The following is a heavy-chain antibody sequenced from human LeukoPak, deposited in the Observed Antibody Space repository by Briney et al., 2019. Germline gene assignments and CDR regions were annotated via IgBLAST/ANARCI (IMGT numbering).Heavy chain of an antibody. Sequence: SETLSLTCTVSGGSISSFYWSWIRQPPGKGLEWIGYIYYSGSTNYNPSLKSRVTISVDTSKNQFSLKLSSVTAADTAVYYCAKGRFSSGWYDYWGQGTLVTVSS. CDR3: AKGRFSSGWYDY. CDR1: GGSISSFY. J-gene: IGHJ4*02. D-gene: IGHD6-19*01. CDR2: IYYSGST. V-gene: IGHV4-59*12.